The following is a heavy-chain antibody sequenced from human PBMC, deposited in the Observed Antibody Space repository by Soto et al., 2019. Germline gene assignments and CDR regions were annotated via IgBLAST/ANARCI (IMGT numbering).Heavy chain of an antibody. D-gene: IGHD2-2*01. Sequence: QLQLQESGPGLVKPSETLSLTCSVSGGSISRSTYYWGWIRQTPGRGLEWIGSMSYSGITPYNPSPKVRVTLSVDTSKNQFSLNLSSVTAADTTVYYGARHSSTSWNFYKCYYMEVWGKGTTVTVS. CDR2: MSYSGIT. V-gene: IGHV4-39*01. J-gene: IGHJ6*03. CDR1: GGSISRSTYY. CDR3: ARHSSTSWNFYKCYYMEV.